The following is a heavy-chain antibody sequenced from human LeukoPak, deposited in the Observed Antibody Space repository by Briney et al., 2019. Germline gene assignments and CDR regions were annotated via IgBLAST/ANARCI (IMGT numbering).Heavy chain of an antibody. CDR1: GFTFSSYA. J-gene: IGHJ4*02. CDR3: ARVVVVVIANQAFDY. V-gene: IGHV3-30-3*01. CDR2: ISYDGSNK. D-gene: IGHD2-21*01. Sequence: PGGSLRLSCAASGFTFSSYAMHWVRQAPGKGLEWVAVISYDGSNKYYADSVKGRFTISRDNSKNTLYLQMNSLRAEDTAVYYCARVVVVVIANQAFDYWGQGTLVTVSS.